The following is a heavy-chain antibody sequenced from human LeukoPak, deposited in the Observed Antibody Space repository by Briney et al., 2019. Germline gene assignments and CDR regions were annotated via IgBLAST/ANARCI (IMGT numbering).Heavy chain of an antibody. D-gene: IGHD1-26*01. CDR1: GFTFSSCA. Sequence: PGRSLRLSCAASGFTFSSCAMHWVRQAPGKGLEWVAVISYDGSNKYYADSVKGRFTISRDNSKNTLYLQMNSLRAEDTAVYYCARPQWELGIGAFDIWGQGTMVTVSS. CDR2: ISYDGSNK. CDR3: ARPQWELGIGAFDI. V-gene: IGHV3-30-3*01. J-gene: IGHJ3*02.